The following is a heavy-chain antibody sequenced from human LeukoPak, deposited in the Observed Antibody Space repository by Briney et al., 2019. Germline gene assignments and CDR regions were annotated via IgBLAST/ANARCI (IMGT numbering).Heavy chain of an antibody. D-gene: IGHD3-22*01. Sequence: GGSLRLSCAASGFTFSSYAMHWVRQAPGKGLEWVAVISYDGSNKYYADSVKGRFTISRDNSKNTLYLQMNSLRAEDTAVYYCARHDSSGYYYSLYYFDYWGQGTLVTVSS. CDR3: ARHDSSGYYYSLYYFDY. J-gene: IGHJ4*02. V-gene: IGHV3-30*14. CDR2: ISYDGSNK. CDR1: GFTFSSYA.